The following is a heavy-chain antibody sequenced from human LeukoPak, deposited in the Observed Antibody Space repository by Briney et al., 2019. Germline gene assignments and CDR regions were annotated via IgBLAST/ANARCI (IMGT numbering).Heavy chain of an antibody. CDR1: GFTFSSYG. V-gene: IGHV3-30*02. CDR3: ASLGYSSSWYRGVVDY. Sequence: LRLSCAASGFTFSSYGMHWVRQAPGKGLEWVAFIRYDGSNKYYADSEKGRFTISRDNAKNRLYLQMNSLRAEDTAVYYCASLGYSSSWYRGVVDYWGQGTLVTVSS. D-gene: IGHD6-13*01. J-gene: IGHJ4*02. CDR2: IRYDGSNK.